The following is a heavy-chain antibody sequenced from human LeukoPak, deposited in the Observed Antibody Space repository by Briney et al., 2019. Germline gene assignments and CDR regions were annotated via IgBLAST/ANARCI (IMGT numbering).Heavy chain of an antibody. D-gene: IGHD5-18*01. CDR3: AREYSYGPPWDY. Sequence: ASVEVSCKASGYTFTSYGISWVRQAPGQGLEWMGWISAYNGNTNYAQKLQGRVTMTTDTSTSTAYMELRSLRSDDTAVYYCAREYSYGPPWDYWGQGALVTVSS. V-gene: IGHV1-18*01. CDR2: ISAYNGNT. CDR1: GYTFTSYG. J-gene: IGHJ4*02.